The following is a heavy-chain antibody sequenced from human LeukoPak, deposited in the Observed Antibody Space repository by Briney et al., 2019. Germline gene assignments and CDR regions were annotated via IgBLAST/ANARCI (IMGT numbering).Heavy chain of an antibody. CDR3: ARAYPPYSSSWDLYYYYYMDV. CDR1: GGSISSYY. J-gene: IGHJ6*03. V-gene: IGHV4-59*01. CDR2: IYYSGST. D-gene: IGHD6-13*01. Sequence: SETLSLTCTVSGGSISSYYRSWIRQPPGKGLEWIGYIYYSGSTNYNPSLKSRVTISVDTSKNQFSLKLSSVTAADTAVYYCARAYPPYSSSWDLYYYYYMDVWGKGTTVTVSS.